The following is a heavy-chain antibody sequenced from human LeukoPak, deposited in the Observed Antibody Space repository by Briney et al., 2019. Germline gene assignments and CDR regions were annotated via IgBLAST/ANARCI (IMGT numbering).Heavy chain of an antibody. D-gene: IGHD6-13*01. CDR2: IKQDGSEK. Sequence: PGGSLRLSCAASGFTFSRYWMSWVRQAQGKGLEWVANIKQDGSEKYYVDSVKGRFTISRDNAKNSLYLQMNSLRAEDTAVYYCARSAGSSSWYEGYYFDYWGQGTLVTVSS. CDR1: GFTFSRYW. CDR3: ARSAGSSSWYEGYYFDY. V-gene: IGHV3-7*01. J-gene: IGHJ4*02.